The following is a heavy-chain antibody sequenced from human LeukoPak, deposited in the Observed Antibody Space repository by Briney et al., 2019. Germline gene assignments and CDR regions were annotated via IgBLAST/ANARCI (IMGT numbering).Heavy chain of an antibody. D-gene: IGHD6-13*01. CDR1: GFTFSRSP. CDR2: ISDDGYTT. Sequence: GGSLRLSCVASGFTFSRSPMTWVRQGPGKGLEWVSSISDDGYTTYYADSVRGRFTISRDNTKNTLYLQMNSLRAEDTAAYYCAKDREVAAGAGAFDIWGHGTMVIVSA. V-gene: IGHV3-23*01. J-gene: IGHJ3*02. CDR3: AKDREVAAGAGAFDI.